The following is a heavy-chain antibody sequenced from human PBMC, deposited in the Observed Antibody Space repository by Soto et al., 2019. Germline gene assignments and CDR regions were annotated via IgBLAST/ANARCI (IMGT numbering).Heavy chain of an antibody. J-gene: IGHJ6*02. D-gene: IGHD3-10*01. CDR2: ISSTAGRTS. Sequence: VGSLRLSCATSGFTFNTYPMTWVRQAPGKGLEWVSSISSTAGRTSSYADSVKGRFAISRDFSDNTVYLQMNNLRVDDTAVYFCAKGVLSFHYGMEVWGQGTTVTVSS. V-gene: IGHV3-23*01. CDR1: GFTFNTYP. CDR3: AKGVLSFHYGMEV.